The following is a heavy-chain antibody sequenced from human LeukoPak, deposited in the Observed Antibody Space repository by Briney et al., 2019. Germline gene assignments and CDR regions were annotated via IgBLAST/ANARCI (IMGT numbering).Heavy chain of an antibody. CDR3: ARDHYDSSDDGAFDI. Sequence: GGSLRLSCAASGFTFSSYAMSWVRQAPGKGLEWVSAISGSGGSTYYADSVKGRFTISRDNAKNSLYLQMNSLRAEDTAVYYCARDHYDSSDDGAFDIWGQGTMVTVSS. V-gene: IGHV3-23*01. D-gene: IGHD3-22*01. CDR1: GFTFSSYA. J-gene: IGHJ3*02. CDR2: ISGSGGST.